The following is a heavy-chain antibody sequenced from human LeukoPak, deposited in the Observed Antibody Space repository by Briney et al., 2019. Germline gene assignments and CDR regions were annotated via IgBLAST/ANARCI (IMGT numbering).Heavy chain of an antibody. J-gene: IGHJ6*02. Sequence: GGSLRLSCAASGFTFSSYAMIWVRQAPGKGLEWVSGTNDSGGSTYYADSVKGRFTISRDNSKNTLYLQMNSLRAVDTAVYYCAKMSSSWTYYYGMDVWGQGTTVTVSS. V-gene: IGHV3-23*01. CDR2: TNDSGGST. CDR1: GFTFSSYA. D-gene: IGHD6-13*01. CDR3: AKMSSSWTYYYGMDV.